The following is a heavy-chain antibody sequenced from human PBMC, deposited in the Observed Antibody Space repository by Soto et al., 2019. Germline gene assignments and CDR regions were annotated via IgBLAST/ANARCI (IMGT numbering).Heavy chain of an antibody. Sequence: QVHLQESGPGLVKPSQTLSLTCTVSGGSISSAGYNWSCIRQHPGKGLEWIGYIYYSGSTYYNPSLQIRFTIAVDTSKNQFALKLSSVTAADTAVYFCARYGSGSYYPTAFGYWGQGTLVTVSS. D-gene: IGHD3-10*01. CDR1: GGSISSAGYN. J-gene: IGHJ4*02. V-gene: IGHV4-31*03. CDR2: IYYSGST. CDR3: ARYGSGSYYPTAFGY.